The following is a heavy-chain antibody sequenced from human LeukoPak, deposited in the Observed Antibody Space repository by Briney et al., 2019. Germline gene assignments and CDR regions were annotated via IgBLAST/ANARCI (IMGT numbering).Heavy chain of an antibody. CDR3: ARELLVYAFDI. CDR2: INPNSGGT. Sequence: ASVKVSCKASGYTFTGYYMHCVRQAPGQGLEWMGRINPNSGGTNYAQKFQGRVTMTRDTSISTAYMELSRLRSDDTAVYYCARELLVYAFDIWGQGTMVTVSS. J-gene: IGHJ3*02. V-gene: IGHV1-2*06. D-gene: IGHD3-3*02. CDR1: GYTFTGYY.